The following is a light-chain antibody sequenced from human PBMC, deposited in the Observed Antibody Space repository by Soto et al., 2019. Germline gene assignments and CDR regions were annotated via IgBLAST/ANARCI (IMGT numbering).Light chain of an antibody. CDR3: QQRSSWPIT. Sequence: EIVLTQSPATLSLSPGERATLSCRASQSVSRYLAWYQQKPGQAPRLLIYDASNRATGIPARFSGSGSGTDFTLTISSLEPEDFAGYYCQQRSSWPITFGQGTRLEI. V-gene: IGKV3-11*01. CDR1: QSVSRY. J-gene: IGKJ5*01. CDR2: DAS.